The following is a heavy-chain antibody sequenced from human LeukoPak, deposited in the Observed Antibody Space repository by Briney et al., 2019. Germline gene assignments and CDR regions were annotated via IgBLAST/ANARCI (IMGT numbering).Heavy chain of an antibody. CDR1: GYTFTSYG. CDR3: ARDVVPLQYDSSGYYPLYYFDY. CDR2: ISAYNGNT. J-gene: IGHJ4*02. V-gene: IGHV1-18*01. Sequence: PAASVKVSCKASGYTFTSYGISWVRQAPGQGLEWMGWISAYNGNTNYTQKLQGRVTMTTDTSTSTAYMELRSLRSDDTAVYYCARDVVPLQYDSSGYYPLYYFDYWGQGTLVTVSS. D-gene: IGHD3-22*01.